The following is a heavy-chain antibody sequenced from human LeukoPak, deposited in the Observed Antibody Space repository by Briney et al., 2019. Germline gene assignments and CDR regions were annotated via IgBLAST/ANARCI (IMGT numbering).Heavy chain of an antibody. CDR1: GFTFSTYA. J-gene: IGHJ4*02. CDR2: FGGSGGTI. D-gene: IGHD2-21*02. CDR3: AKSDCGGDCHLLDY. Sequence: GGSLRLSCAASGFTFSTYAMSWVRQAPGKGLEWVSHFGGSGGTIYYADSVKGRFTISRDNSKNTLYLQMNSLRAEDTAVYYCAKSDCGGDCHLLDYWGQGTLATVSS. V-gene: IGHV3-23*01.